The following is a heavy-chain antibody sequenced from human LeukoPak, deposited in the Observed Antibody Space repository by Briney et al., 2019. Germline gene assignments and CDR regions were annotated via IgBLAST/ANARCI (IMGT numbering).Heavy chain of an antibody. V-gene: IGHV3-33*01. Sequence: PGGSLRLSCAASGFTFSSYGMPWVRQAPGKGLEWVAVIWYDGSNKYYADSVKGRFTISRDNSKNTLYLQMNSLRAEDTAVYYCARGASRNYYDSRWRGHWFDPWGQGTLVTVSS. CDR1: GFTFSSYG. CDR2: IWYDGSNK. D-gene: IGHD3-22*01. J-gene: IGHJ5*02. CDR3: ARGASRNYYDSRWRGHWFDP.